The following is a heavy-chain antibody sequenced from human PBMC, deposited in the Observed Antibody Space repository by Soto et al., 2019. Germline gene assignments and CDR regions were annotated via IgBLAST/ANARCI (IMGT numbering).Heavy chain of an antibody. V-gene: IGHV1-2*02. J-gene: IGHJ6*02. CDR1: GYTFTGYY. CDR2: INPNSGGT. Sequence: ASVKVSCKASGYTFTGYYMHWVRQAPGQGLEWMGWINPNSGGTNYAQKFQGRVTMTRDTSISTAYMELSRLRSDDTAVYYCASCYSRSYGMDVWRQGTTVTVSS. D-gene: IGHD6-13*01. CDR3: ASCYSRSYGMDV.